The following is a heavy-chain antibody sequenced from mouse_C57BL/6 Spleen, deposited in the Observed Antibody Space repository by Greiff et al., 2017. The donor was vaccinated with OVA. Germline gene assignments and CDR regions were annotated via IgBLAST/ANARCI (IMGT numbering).Heavy chain of an antibody. V-gene: IGHV5-16*01. D-gene: IGHD2-1*01. CDR2: INYDGSST. Sequence: EVQLVESEGGLVQPGRSMKLSCTASGFTFSDYYMAWVRQVPEKGLEWVANINYDGSSTYYLDSLKSRFIISRDNAKNILYLQMSSLKSEDTATYYCARGNYYGNYGLDYGGQGTTLTVSS. CDR1: GFTFSDYY. J-gene: IGHJ2*01. CDR3: ARGNYYGNYGLDY.